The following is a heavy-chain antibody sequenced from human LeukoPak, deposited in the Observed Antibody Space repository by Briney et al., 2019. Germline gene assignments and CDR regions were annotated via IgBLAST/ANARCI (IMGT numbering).Heavy chain of an antibody. CDR1: GGSISSYY. D-gene: IGHD6-6*01. V-gene: IGHV4-4*09. J-gene: IGHJ5*02. Sequence: SETLSLTCTVSGGSISSYYWSWIRQPPGKGLEWIGYIYTSGSTNYNPSLKSRVIISVDTSKNQFSLKLSSVTAADTAVYYCARREYSSSSYWFDPWGQGTLVTVSS. CDR3: ARREYSSSSYWFDP. CDR2: IYTSGST.